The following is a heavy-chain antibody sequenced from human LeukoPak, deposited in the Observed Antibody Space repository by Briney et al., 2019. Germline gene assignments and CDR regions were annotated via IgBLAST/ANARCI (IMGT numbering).Heavy chain of an antibody. CDR2: INPSGGST. Sequence: ASLKVSCKASGYTFTSYYMHWVRQAPGQRLEWMGIINPSGGSTSYEYKCKVRVTMTRDTSTSTVYMELSSLSSEDTAVYYCARGGRERYSSGWTDAFDIWGQGTMVTVSS. D-gene: IGHD6-19*01. J-gene: IGHJ3*02. CDR1: GYTFTSYY. V-gene: IGHV1-46*01. CDR3: ARGGRERYSSGWTDAFDI.